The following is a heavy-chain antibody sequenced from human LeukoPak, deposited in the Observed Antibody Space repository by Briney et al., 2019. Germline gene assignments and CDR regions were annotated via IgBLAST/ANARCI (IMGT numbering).Heavy chain of an antibody. CDR1: GFTVSSNY. Sequence: GGSLRLSCAASGFTVSSNYMSWVRQAPGKGLEWVSVIYSGGSIYYADSVKGRFTISRDNSKNTLYLQMNSLRAEDTAVYYCARDPYGLYDYWGQGTLVTVSS. CDR3: ARDPYGLYDY. CDR2: IYSGGSI. V-gene: IGHV3-53*01. D-gene: IGHD4-17*01. J-gene: IGHJ4*02.